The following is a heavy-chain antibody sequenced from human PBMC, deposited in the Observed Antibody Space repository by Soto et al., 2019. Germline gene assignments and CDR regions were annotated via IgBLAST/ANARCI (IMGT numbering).Heavy chain of an antibody. CDR1: GFTFSSYA. J-gene: IGHJ4*02. CDR3: AKGYCSSTSCSSGSY. CDR2: ISGSGGST. D-gene: IGHD2-2*01. V-gene: IGHV3-23*01. Sequence: EVQLLESGGGLVQPGGSLRLSCAASGFTFSSYAMSWVRQAPGKGLEWVSAISGSGGSTYYADSVKGPFTISRDNSKNTLYLQMNSLRAEDTAVYYCAKGYCSSTSCSSGSYWGQGTLVTVSS.